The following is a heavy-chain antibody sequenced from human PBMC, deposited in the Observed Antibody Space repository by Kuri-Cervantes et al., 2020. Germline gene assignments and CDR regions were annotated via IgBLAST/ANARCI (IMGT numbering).Heavy chain of an antibody. CDR1: GYTFTSYG. Sequence: ASGKVSFKASGYTFTSYGISWVRQPPGQGLEWMGCISAYNGNTNYAQNLQGRVTMTTDTSTSTSYMELRSLRSDDTAVYYCAKDRQGIAAAGFDYLCPFTLLTVSS. V-gene: IGHV1-18*01. CDR3: AKDRQGIAAAGFDY. J-gene: IGHJ4*02. D-gene: IGHD6-13*01. CDR2: ISAYNGNT.